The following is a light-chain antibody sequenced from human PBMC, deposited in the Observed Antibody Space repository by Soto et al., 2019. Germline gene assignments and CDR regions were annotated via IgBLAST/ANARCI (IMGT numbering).Light chain of an antibody. J-gene: IGKJ4*01. CDR2: AAS. V-gene: IGKV1-27*01. Sequence: DIQMTQSPSSLSASVGDRVTITCRASQGISKYLAWYQQKPGKVPKLLIYAASTLQSGVPSRFSGSGSGTDFTLTISSLQPEDVATYYCQMYNSAPPLTFGGGTKLEIK. CDR1: QGISKY. CDR3: QMYNSAPPLT.